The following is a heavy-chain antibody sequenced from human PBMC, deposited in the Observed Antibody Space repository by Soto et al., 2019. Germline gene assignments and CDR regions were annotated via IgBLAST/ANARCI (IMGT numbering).Heavy chain of an antibody. CDR1: GVTFSPYA. D-gene: IGHD2-15*01. CDR2: ISISGDST. J-gene: IGHJ4*02. Sequence: GGSLRLSCAASGVTFSPYAMNWVRQAPGKGLEWVSTISISGDSTYYADSVKGRFTISRDNSKNTVFLQMNSLRAEETAMYYCATRQLKYCSGGTCNPFDFWGQGALVTVSS. V-gene: IGHV3-23*01. CDR3: ATRQLKYCSGGTCNPFDF.